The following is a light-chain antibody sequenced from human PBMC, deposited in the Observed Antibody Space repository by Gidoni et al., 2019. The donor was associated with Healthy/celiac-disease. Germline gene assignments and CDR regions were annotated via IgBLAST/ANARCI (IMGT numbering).Light chain of an antibody. CDR1: SSDVGSYNL. J-gene: IGLJ2*01. Sequence: QSALTLPASVSGSPGQSITISCTGTSSDVGSYNLVSWYQQHPGKAPKLMIYEGSKRPSGVSNRFSGSKSGNTASLTISGLQSEDEADYYCCSYAGSSPVVFGGGTKLTVL. V-gene: IGLV2-23*01. CDR2: EGS. CDR3: CSYAGSSPVV.